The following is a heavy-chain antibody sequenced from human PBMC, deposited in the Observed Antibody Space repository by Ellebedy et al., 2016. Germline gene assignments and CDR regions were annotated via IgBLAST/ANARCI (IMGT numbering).Heavy chain of an antibody. D-gene: IGHD3-10*01. CDR1: GFTFSSYA. CDR2: ISYDGSNK. J-gene: IGHJ4*02. Sequence: GGSLRLXXAASGFTFSSYAMHWVRQAPGKGLEWVAVISYDGSNKYYADSVKGRFTISRDNSKNTLYLQMNSLRAEDTAVYYCAREGSYYWGQGTLVTVSS. CDR3: AREGSYY. V-gene: IGHV3-30*04.